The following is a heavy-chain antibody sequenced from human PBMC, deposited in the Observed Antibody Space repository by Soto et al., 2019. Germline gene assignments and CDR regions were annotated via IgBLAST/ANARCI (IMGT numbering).Heavy chain of an antibody. Sequence: VGSLRLSCASSVFTFSNYWTHCVRQSPGKGLVWVSRINGDGSTTTYADFVKGRFTISRDNAKNTLYLQMDSLGADDTAVYYCTRGGTSATYWGLFDYWGQGALVTVSS. J-gene: IGHJ4*02. V-gene: IGHV3-74*01. D-gene: IGHD7-27*01. CDR2: INGDGSTT. CDR1: VFTFSNYW. CDR3: TRGGTSATYWGLFDY.